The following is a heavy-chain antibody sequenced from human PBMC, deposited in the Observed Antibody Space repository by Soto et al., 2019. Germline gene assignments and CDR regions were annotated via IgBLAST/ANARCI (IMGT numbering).Heavy chain of an antibody. CDR3: ARDLDYGGNLLQH. Sequence: QVQLVESGGGVVQPGRSLRLSCAASGFTFSSYGMHWVRQAPGKGLEWVAVIWYDGSNKYYADSVKGRFTISRDNSKNTLYLQMNSLRAEDTAVYYCARDLDYGGNLLQHWGQGTLVTVS. J-gene: IGHJ1*01. CDR2: IWYDGSNK. D-gene: IGHD4-17*01. CDR1: GFTFSSYG. V-gene: IGHV3-33*01.